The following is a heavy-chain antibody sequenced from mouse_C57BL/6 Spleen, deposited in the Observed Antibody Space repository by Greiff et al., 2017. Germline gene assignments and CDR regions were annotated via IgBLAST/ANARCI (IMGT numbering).Heavy chain of an antibody. Sequence: EVQLQQSGPELVKPGASVKISCKASGYTFTDYYMHWVKQSPGKSLEWIGDINPNNGGTSYNQKFKGKATLTVDTASSTAYMELRSLTSEDSAVYYCARRSYGSSYDWYFDVWGTGTTVTVSS. CDR2: INPNNGGT. D-gene: IGHD1-1*01. V-gene: IGHV1-26*01. CDR1: GYTFTDYY. CDR3: ARRSYGSSYDWYFDV. J-gene: IGHJ1*03.